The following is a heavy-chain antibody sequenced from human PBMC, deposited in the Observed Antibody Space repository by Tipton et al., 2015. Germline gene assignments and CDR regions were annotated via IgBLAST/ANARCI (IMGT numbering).Heavy chain of an antibody. V-gene: IGHV3-23*01. D-gene: IGHD2-2*01. CDR3: AKGRSVVLYYSDY. CDR2: ISGSGGGT. Sequence: SLRLSCAASGFAFGNYAMNWVRQAPGKGLEWVSGISGSGGGTYYADSVKGRFTISRDNSKDTLYLQMNSLRAEDTAVYFCAKGRSVVLYYSDYWGQGTLVTVSS. CDR1: GFAFGNYA. J-gene: IGHJ4*02.